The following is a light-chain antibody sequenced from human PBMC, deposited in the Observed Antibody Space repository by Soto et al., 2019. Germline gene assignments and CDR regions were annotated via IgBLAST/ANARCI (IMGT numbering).Light chain of an antibody. CDR3: GTWDNTLSGGV. Sequence: QSVLTQPPSVSAAPGRKVTISCSGSTSNIGNNYVSWYQQLPGTAPKLLIFDNDKRPSGIPDRFSGSKSGTSATLGITGLQTGDEADYYCGTWDNTLSGGVFGGGTKVTVL. V-gene: IGLV1-51*01. CDR1: TSNIGNNY. J-gene: IGLJ2*01. CDR2: DND.